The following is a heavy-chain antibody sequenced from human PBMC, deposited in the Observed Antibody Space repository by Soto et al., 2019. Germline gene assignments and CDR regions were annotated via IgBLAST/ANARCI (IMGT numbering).Heavy chain of an antibody. CDR1: GGNFRTYA. Sequence: QVQLEQSGAEVKRPGSSVKVSCKVSGGNFRTYAFTWVRQAPGQGLEWMGGIIPVFASTTSAQKFQGRVTITADESTNTVYMELSSLTSEDTAVYYCARVRTGVYGSGSTSSRFYYGMDVWGQGTAVTVSS. D-gene: IGHD3-10*01. V-gene: IGHV1-69*12. CDR2: IIPVFAST. CDR3: ARVRTGVYGSGSTSSRFYYGMDV. J-gene: IGHJ6*02.